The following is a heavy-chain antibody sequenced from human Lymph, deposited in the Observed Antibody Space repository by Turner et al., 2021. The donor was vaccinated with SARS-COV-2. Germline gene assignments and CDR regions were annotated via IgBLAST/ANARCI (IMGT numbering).Heavy chain of an antibody. V-gene: IGHV3-53*02. CDR2: IYSGGTT. CDR1: GIIVSRNY. D-gene: IGHD6-13*01. J-gene: IGHJ6*02. Sequence: EVQLVETGGGLIQPGGSLRLSCAASGIIVSRNYMNWVRRAPGKGLEWVSVIYSGGTTYYADSVKGRFTISRDNSKNTLYLQMNSLRVEDTAVYYCARDLGTYGTDVWGQGTTVTVSS. CDR3: ARDLGTYGTDV.